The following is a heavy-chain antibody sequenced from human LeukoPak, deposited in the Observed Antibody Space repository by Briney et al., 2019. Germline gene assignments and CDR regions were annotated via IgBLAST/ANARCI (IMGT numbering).Heavy chain of an antibody. D-gene: IGHD1-14*01. CDR2: INWNGGST. V-gene: IGHV3-20*01. J-gene: IGHJ6*02. Sequence: GGSLRLSRAASGFTFSSYAMSWVRQAPGKGLEWVSGINWNGGSTGYADSVKGRFTISRDNAKNSLYLQMNSLRAEDTALYHCARHNAAGYYYGMDVWGQGTGHRLL. CDR3: ARHNAAGYYYGMDV. CDR1: GFTFSSYA.